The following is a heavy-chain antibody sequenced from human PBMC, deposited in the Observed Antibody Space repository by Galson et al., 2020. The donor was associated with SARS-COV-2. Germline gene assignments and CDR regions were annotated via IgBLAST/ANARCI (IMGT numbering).Heavy chain of an antibody. J-gene: IGHJ4*02. V-gene: IGHV3-21*01. CDR2: ISSSSSYI. D-gene: IGHD4-17*01. CDR1: GFTFSSYS. CDR3: ARDKPYGDSTATLIDY. Sequence: GGSLRLSCAASGFTFSSYSMNWVRQAPGKGLEWVSSISSSSSYIYYADSVKGRFTISRDNAKNSLYLQMNSLRAEDTAVYYCARDKPYGDSTATLIDYWGQGTLVTVSS.